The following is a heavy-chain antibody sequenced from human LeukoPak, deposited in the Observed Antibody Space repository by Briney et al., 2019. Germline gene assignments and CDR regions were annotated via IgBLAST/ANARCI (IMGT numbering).Heavy chain of an antibody. CDR2: ISASSSTI. J-gene: IGHJ6*02. V-gene: IGHV3-48*03. CDR1: GFTFSSYE. Sequence: PGGSPRLSCVASGFTFSSYEMNWVRQAPGKGLEWVSSISASSSTIYYADSVKGRFTISRDTAENSLYLQMNSLRAEDTALYYCARVHPYYYGSGSYLMGNYYYGMDVWGQGTTVTVSS. CDR3: ARVHPYYYGSGSYLMGNYYYGMDV. D-gene: IGHD3-10*01.